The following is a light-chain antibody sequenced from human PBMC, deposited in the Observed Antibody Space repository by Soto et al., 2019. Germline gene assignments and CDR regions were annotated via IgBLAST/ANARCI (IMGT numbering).Light chain of an antibody. CDR3: SSYAGINNPVI. J-gene: IGLJ2*01. V-gene: IGLV2-8*01. Sequence: QSALTQPPSASGSPGQSVTISCTGTSSDVGGYNYVSCYQQHPGKAPKFLIFEVSRRPSGVPDRFSGSKSGNTASLTVSGLQADDEADYYCSSYAGINNPVIFGGGTKVTVL. CDR2: EVS. CDR1: SSDVGGYNY.